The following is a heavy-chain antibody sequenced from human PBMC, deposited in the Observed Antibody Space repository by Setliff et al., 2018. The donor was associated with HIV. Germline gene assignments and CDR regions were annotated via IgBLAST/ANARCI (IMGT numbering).Heavy chain of an antibody. D-gene: IGHD2-8*01. J-gene: IGHJ4*02. Sequence: PSETLSLTCAVYGESFSGYFWSWIRQPPGKGLEWIGEINHSGGTNYNPSLKSRVSISVATSKNQFSLKLTSVTAADTAVYYCATGIIMAPDYWGQGSLVTVSS. CDR3: ATGIIMAPDY. V-gene: IGHV4-34*01. CDR2: INHSGGT. CDR1: GESFSGYF.